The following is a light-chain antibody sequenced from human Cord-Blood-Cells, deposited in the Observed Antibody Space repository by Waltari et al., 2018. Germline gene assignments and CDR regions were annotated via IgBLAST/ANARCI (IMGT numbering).Light chain of an antibody. CDR1: QSVSSY. Sequence: EIVLTQSPATLSLSPGERATLSCRASQSVSSYLAWYQQKPGQAPRLLIYDASNRATGIPARFSGSGSGTDFTLTISSLEPEDFAVYYCQQRSNWPPITFGKG. V-gene: IGKV3-11*01. CDR3: QQRSNWPPIT. CDR2: DAS. J-gene: IGKJ5*01.